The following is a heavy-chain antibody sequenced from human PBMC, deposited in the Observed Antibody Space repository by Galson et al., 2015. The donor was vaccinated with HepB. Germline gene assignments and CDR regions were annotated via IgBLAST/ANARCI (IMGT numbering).Heavy chain of an antibody. CDR1: GGTFSSYT. Sequence: SVKVSCKASGGTFSSYTISWVRQAPGQGLEWMGRIIPILGIANYAQKFQGRVTITADKSTSTAYMELSSLRSEDTAVYYCASNYGDYGANFDYWGQGTLVTVSS. CDR3: ASNYGDYGANFDY. J-gene: IGHJ4*02. D-gene: IGHD4-17*01. CDR2: IIPILGIA. V-gene: IGHV1-69*02.